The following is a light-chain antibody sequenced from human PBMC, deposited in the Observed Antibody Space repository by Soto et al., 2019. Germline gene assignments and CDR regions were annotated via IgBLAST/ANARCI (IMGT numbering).Light chain of an antibody. CDR2: EVT. Sequence: QSALTQPPSASGSPGQSVTISCTGTSSDVGGYDYVSWYQQHPGKAPKLMVHEVTKRPSGVPDRFSGSKSGSTASLTVSGLQAEDEADYYCSSNAGSVVFGGGTKLTVL. CDR1: SSDVGGYDY. J-gene: IGLJ3*02. CDR3: SSNAGSVV. V-gene: IGLV2-8*01.